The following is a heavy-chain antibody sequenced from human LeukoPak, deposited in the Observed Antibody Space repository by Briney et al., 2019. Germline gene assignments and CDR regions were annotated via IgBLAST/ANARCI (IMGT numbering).Heavy chain of an antibody. CDR2: VNLDSGVT. D-gene: IGHD3-9*01. V-gene: IGHV1-2*02. J-gene: IGHJ2*01. Sequence: ASVKVSCKASGYTFSDYYMHWVRQAPGRGLEWMGCVNLDSGVTDYAQKFQGRITMTRDTSISTAYMDLSSLRSDDTGIYFCAREPIRVFDYFDLWGRGTLVTVSS. CDR3: AREPIRVFDYFDL. CDR1: GYTFSDYY.